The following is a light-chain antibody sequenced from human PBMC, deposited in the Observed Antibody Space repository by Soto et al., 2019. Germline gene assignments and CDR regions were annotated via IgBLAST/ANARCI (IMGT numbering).Light chain of an antibody. CDR3: QQYNNWHPIT. Sequence: EIWMTQSPATLSVSPGERATLSCWARQSVSSNLAWYQQKPGQAPRLLIYGASTRATGIPARFSGSGSGTEFTLTISSLKSADFAVYYCQQYNNWHPITFGQGTRLEI. J-gene: IGKJ5*01. CDR2: GAS. V-gene: IGKV3-15*01. CDR1: QSVSSN.